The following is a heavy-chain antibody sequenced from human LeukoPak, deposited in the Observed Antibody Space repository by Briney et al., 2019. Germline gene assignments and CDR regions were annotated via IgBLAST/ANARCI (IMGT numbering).Heavy chain of an antibody. CDR1: GGSISSGGYY. V-gene: IGHV4-31*03. CDR2: IYYSGST. CDR3: ARGYSYWAFDI. J-gene: IGHJ3*02. D-gene: IGHD5-18*01. Sequence: SETLSLTCTVSGGSISSGGYYWSWIRQHPGKCLERIGYIYYSGSTYYNPSLKSRVTISVDTSKNQFSLKLSSVTAADTAVYYCARGYSYWAFDIWGQGTMVTVSS.